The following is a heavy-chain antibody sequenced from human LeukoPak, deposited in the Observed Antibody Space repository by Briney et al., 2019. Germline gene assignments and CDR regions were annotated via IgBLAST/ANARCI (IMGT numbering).Heavy chain of an antibody. CDR2: IYSGGST. V-gene: IGHV3-53*01. Sequence: GGSLRLSCAASGFTVSSNYMSWVRQAPGKGLEWVSVIYSGGSTYYADSVKGRFTISRDNSKNTLYLQMNSLRAEDTAVYYCARALFIGYPLDYWGQGTLVTVSS. J-gene: IGHJ4*02. CDR3: ARALFIGYPLDY. CDR1: GFTVSSNY. D-gene: IGHD5-18*01.